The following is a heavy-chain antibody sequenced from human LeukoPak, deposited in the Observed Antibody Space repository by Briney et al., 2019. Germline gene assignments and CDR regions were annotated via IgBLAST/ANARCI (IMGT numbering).Heavy chain of an antibody. V-gene: IGHV3-49*04. CDR3: TSYYYDSGRTFDY. CDR2: IRTKAYGGTT. D-gene: IGHD3-10*01. J-gene: IGHJ4*02. CDR1: GFTFGDYA. Sequence: GGSLRLSCTASGFTFGDYAMSWVRQASGKGLEWVGFIRTKAYGGTTQYAASVKCRFTISRDDSESIAYLQMNSLKTEDTAVYYCTSYYYDSGRTFDYWGQGTLVTVSS.